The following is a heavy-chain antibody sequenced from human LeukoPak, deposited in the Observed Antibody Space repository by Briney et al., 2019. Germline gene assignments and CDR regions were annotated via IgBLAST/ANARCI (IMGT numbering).Heavy chain of an antibody. J-gene: IGHJ6*02. D-gene: IGHD3-22*01. CDR1: GFTFSDYY. Sequence: TSGGSLRLSCAASGFTFSDYYMSWIRQAPGKGLEWVSYMISSGSTIYYADSVKGRFTISRDNAKNSLYLQMNSLRAEDTAVYYCARWTDSSGYYYAHYGMDVWGQGTTVTVS. CDR3: ARWTDSSGYYYAHYGMDV. CDR2: MISSGSTI. V-gene: IGHV3-11*04.